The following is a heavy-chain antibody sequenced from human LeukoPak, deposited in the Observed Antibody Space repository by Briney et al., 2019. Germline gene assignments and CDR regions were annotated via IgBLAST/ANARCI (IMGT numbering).Heavy chain of an antibody. V-gene: IGHV4-59*01. CDR1: GGSISSYY. CDR2: IYYSGST. J-gene: IGHJ3*02. Sequence: SETLSLTCTVSGGSISSYYWSWIRQPPGKGLEWIGYIYYSGSTNYNPSLKSRVTISVDTSKNQFSLKLSSVTAADTAVYYCARVVGWLFLDAFDIWGQGTMVTVSS. CDR3: ARVVGWLFLDAFDI. D-gene: IGHD3-3*01.